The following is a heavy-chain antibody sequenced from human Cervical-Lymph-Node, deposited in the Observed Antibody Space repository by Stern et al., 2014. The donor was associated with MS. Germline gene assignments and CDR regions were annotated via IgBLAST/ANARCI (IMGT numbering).Heavy chain of an antibody. V-gene: IGHV1-69*01. D-gene: IGHD5-18*01. CDR3: ARLQLWQNYYYYGMDV. Sequence: VQLVESRAEVKKPGSSVKVSCKASGGTFSSYAISWVRQAPGQGLEWMGGIIPIFGTANYAKKFQGRVTITADESTSTAYMELSSLRSEDTAVYYCARLQLWQNYYYYGMDVWGQGTTVTVSS. CDR2: IIPIFGTA. CDR1: GGTFSSYA. J-gene: IGHJ6*02.